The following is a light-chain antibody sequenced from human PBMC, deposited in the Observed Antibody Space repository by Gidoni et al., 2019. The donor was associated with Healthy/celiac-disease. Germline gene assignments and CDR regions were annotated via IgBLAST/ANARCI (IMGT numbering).Light chain of an antibody. CDR2: AAS. CDR3: QKYAPWT. Sequence: DIQMTQSPSSLSASVGDRVTMTCRASQVMSNYLPWYQQKPGKVPKLLIYAASTVQSGVPSRFSGSGAGTDFTLTISSLQSEDVATYYCQKYAPWTCGQGTKVEIK. CDR1: QVMSNY. V-gene: IGKV1-27*01. J-gene: IGKJ1*01.